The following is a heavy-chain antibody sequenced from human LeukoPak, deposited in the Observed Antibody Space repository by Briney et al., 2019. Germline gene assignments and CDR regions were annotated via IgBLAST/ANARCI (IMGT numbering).Heavy chain of an antibody. V-gene: IGHV3-23*01. J-gene: IGHJ3*02. CDR1: GFTFSSYA. CDR3: AKDRRRITMIVVVTYDAFDI. D-gene: IGHD3-22*01. CDR2: ISGSGGST. Sequence: PGGSLRLSCAASGFTFSSYAMSWVRQAPGKGLEWVSAISGSGGSTYYADSVKGRFTISRDNSKNTLYLQMNSLRAEDTAVYYCAKDRRRITMIVVVTYDAFDIWGQGTMVTVSS.